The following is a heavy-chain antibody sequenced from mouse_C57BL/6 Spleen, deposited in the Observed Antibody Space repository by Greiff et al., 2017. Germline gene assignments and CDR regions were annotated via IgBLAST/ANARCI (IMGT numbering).Heavy chain of an antibody. CDR2: IYPGDGDT. J-gene: IGHJ2*01. D-gene: IGHD2-5*01. Sequence: QVQLQQSGPELVKPGASVKISCKASGYAFSSSWMNWVKQRPGKGLEWIGRIYPGDGDTNYNGKFKGKATLTADKSSSTAYMQLSSLTSEDSAVYFCARDYSNYFDDWGQGTTLTVSS. CDR3: ARDYSNYFDD. V-gene: IGHV1-82*01. CDR1: GYAFSSSW.